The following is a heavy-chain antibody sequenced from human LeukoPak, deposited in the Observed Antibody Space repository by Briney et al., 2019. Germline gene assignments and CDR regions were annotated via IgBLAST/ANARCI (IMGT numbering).Heavy chain of an antibody. V-gene: IGHV4-59*01. Sequence: SETLSLTCTVSGGSITSYYWSWIRQPPGKGLEWIGYIYYSGSTNYNPSLKSRVTISVDTSKNQFSLKLTSVTAADTALYYCARATTAYCTGGICLNFDYWGQGTLVTVSS. CDR3: ARATTAYCTGGICLNFDY. J-gene: IGHJ4*02. CDR1: GGSITSYY. CDR2: IYYSGST. D-gene: IGHD2-8*02.